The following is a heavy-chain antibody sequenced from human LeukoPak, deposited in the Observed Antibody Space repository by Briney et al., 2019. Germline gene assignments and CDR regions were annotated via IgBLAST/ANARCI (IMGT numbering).Heavy chain of an antibody. CDR1: GFTFGNYA. J-gene: IGHJ1*01. Sequence: GGSLRLSCTASGFTFGNYAMSWVRQAPGMGLEWVSALSGSGSSTFYADSVKGRFTISRDNSKNTLYLQMRSLIFEDTGVYYCANVIIAAVGYEYFQYWGQGTLVSVSS. V-gene: IGHV3-23*01. CDR2: LSGSGSST. D-gene: IGHD6-13*01. CDR3: ANVIIAAVGYEYFQY.